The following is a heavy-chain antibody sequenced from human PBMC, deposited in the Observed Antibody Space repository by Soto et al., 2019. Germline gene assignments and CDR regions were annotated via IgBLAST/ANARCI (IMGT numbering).Heavy chain of an antibody. J-gene: IGHJ4*02. CDR2: IFHSLGA. V-gene: IGHV4-59*01. CDR3: VRDLNGSGDY. CDR1: GGSTTSDY. D-gene: IGHD3-10*01. Sequence: SETLSLTXTVSGGSTTSDYWSWIRQPPGKGLEWLGYIFHSLGAKYNPSLGSRGTISLDTSKNQLSLSLRSVTAAHTAIYFCVRDLNGSGDYWGQGTLVTVSS.